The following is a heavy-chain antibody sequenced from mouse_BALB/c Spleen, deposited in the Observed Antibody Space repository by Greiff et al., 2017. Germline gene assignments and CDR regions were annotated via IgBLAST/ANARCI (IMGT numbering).Heavy chain of an antibody. V-gene: IGHV1S56*01. CDR3: ARRYDGYFHWYFDV. CDR2: IFPGDGST. CDR1: GYTFTSYD. J-gene: IGHJ1*01. D-gene: IGHD2-3*01. Sequence: QVQLQQSGAELVKPGASVKLSCKASGYTFTSYDINWVRQRPEQGLEWIGWIFPGDGSTKYNEKFKGKATLTTDKSSSTAYMQLSRLTSEDSAVYFCARRYDGYFHWYFDVWGAGTTVTVSS.